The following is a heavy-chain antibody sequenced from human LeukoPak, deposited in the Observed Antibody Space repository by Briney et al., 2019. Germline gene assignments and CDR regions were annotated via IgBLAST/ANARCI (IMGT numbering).Heavy chain of an antibody. J-gene: IGHJ4*02. V-gene: IGHV1-8*01. CDR1: GYTFTSYD. CDR3: ARGGEGLYYFDY. CDR2: MNPNSGNT. D-gene: IGHD3-16*01. Sequence: ASVKVSFKASGYTFTSYDINWVRQATGQGSEWMGWMNPNSGNTGYAQKFQGRVTMTRNTSISTAYMELSSLRSEDTAVYYCARGGEGLYYFDYWGQGTLVTVSS.